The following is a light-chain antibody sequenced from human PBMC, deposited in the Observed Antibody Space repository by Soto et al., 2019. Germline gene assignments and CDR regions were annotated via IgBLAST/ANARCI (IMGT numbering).Light chain of an antibody. CDR3: QHFNSIPYS. CDR2: DAS. Sequence: DIEMTQSPSSLSASVGGRVTITCQASQDISKYLNWYQQKPGKDPKLLIYDASNLETGVPSRFSGSGSGTHFTFTVTSLQPEDIATYYCQHFNSIPYSFGQGTKLDIK. CDR1: QDISKY. J-gene: IGKJ2*01. V-gene: IGKV1-33*01.